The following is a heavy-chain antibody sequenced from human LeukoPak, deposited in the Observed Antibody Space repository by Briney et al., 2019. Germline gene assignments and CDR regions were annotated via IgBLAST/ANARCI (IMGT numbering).Heavy chain of an antibody. J-gene: IGHJ4*02. CDR2: INTNTGYP. V-gene: IGHV7-4-1*02. CDR3: ARGYMGATTHFDY. CDR1: GYTFTSCA. D-gene: IGHD1-26*01. Sequence: ASVKVSCKASGYTFTSCAMNWVRQAPGQGLEWMGWINTNTGYPTYAQGFTGRFVFSLDTSVSTAYLQISSLRAEDTAVYYCARGYMGATTHFDYWGQGTLVTVSS.